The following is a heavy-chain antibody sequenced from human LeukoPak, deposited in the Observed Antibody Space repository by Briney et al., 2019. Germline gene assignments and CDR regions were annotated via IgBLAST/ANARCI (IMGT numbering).Heavy chain of an antibody. CDR2: INPSGGST. CDR1: GYTFTSYY. Sequence: ASVKVSCKASGYTFTSYYMHWVRQVPGQGLEWMGIINPSGGSTSYAQKFQGRVTMTRDTSTSTVYMELSSLRSEDTAVYYCARDRSYYDSSGYYFYYYYMDVWGKGTTVTISS. D-gene: IGHD3-22*01. J-gene: IGHJ6*03. V-gene: IGHV1-46*01. CDR3: ARDRSYYDSSGYYFYYYYMDV.